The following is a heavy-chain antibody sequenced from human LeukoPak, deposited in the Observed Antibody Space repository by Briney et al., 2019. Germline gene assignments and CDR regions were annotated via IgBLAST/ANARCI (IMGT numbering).Heavy chain of an antibody. D-gene: IGHD3-10*01. J-gene: IGHJ4*02. Sequence: GGSLGLSCAASGFTFSSYWMHWVRQAPGKGLVWVSRINSDGSSTSYADSVKGRFTISRDNAKNTLYLQMNSLRAEDTAVYYCGAELWFGELFSGTDYWGQGTLVTVSS. V-gene: IGHV3-74*01. CDR2: INSDGSST. CDR1: GFTFSSYW. CDR3: GAELWFGELFSGTDY.